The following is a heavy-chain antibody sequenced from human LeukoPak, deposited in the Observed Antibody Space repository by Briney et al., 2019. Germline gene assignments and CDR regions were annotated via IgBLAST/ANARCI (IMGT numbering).Heavy chain of an antibody. CDR3: AREDCRSTKCSSGGWFDP. CDR2: IYYSGTT. V-gene: IGHV4-31*03. D-gene: IGHD2-2*01. Sequence: ASETLSLTCTVSGGSISSGGYYWSWIRQHPGKGLEWIGYIYYSGTTYYNPSLKSRVTISVDTSKNQFSLKLSSVTAADTAVYYRAREDCRSTKCSSGGWFDPWGQGTLVTVSS. CDR1: GGSISSGGYY. J-gene: IGHJ5*02.